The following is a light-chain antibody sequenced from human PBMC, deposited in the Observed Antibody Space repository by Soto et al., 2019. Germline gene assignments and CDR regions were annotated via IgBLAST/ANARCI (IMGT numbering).Light chain of an antibody. CDR1: QSVSSSY. CDR2: GAS. J-gene: IGKJ1*01. CDR3: QQYGSSPWT. V-gene: IGKV3-20*01. Sequence: EIVLTQSPGTLSLSPGERATLSCRASQSVSSSYIAWYQQKRGQAPRLLIYGASSRATGIPDRFSGSGSETDFTLTISRLEAEDFAVFYCQQYGSSPWTFGQGTKVEIK.